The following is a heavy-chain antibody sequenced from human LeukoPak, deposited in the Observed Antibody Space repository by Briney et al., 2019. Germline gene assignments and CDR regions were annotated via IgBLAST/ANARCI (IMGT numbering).Heavy chain of an antibody. D-gene: IGHD3-9*01. CDR1: GFTFSSYA. V-gene: IGHV3-23*01. Sequence: GGSLRLSCAASGFTFSSYAMSWVRQAPGKGLEWVLAISGSGGSTNYADSVKGRFTISRENSKNTLYLQMNSLRAEDTAVYYCAKNADWSTDNCFDYWGQGTLVTVSS. CDR3: AKNADWSTDNCFDY. J-gene: IGHJ4*02. CDR2: ISGSGGST.